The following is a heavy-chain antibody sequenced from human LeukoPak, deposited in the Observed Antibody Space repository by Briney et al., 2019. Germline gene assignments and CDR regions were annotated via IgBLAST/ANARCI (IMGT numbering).Heavy chain of an antibody. V-gene: IGHV1-18*01. CDR2: ISAYNGNT. D-gene: IGHD3-3*01. Sequence: GASVKVSCKASGYTFTSYGISWVRQAPGQGLEWMGWISAYNGNTNYAQKLQGRVTMTTDTSTSTAYMELRSLRSDDTAVYYCARAFWSGYSVSLRAFDIWGQGTMVTVSS. J-gene: IGHJ3*02. CDR1: GYTFTSYG. CDR3: ARAFWSGYSVSLRAFDI.